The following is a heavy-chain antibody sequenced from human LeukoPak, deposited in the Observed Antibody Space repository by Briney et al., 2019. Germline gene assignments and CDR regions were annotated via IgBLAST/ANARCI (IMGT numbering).Heavy chain of an antibody. CDR3: ATSPYSTRTNWFDP. CDR1: GYTFTGCY. J-gene: IGHJ5*02. D-gene: IGHD6-13*01. V-gene: IGHV1-2*02. CDR2: INPKSGGT. Sequence: GASGKVCCKASGYTFTGCYMHWVRQAPGQGLEWMGWINPKSGGTNYAQKFQGRVTMTRDTSISTAYMELRRLRSDDTAVFYCATSPYSTRTNWFDPWGQGTLVTVSS.